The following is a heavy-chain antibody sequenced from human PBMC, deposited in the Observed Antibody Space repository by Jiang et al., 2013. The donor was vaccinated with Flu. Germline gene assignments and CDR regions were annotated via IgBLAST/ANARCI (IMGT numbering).Heavy chain of an antibody. J-gene: IGHJ4*02. CDR3: AESYYDSSGYPSGFDY. CDR2: IRYDGSNK. Sequence: QLVESGGGLVQPGGSLRVSCVASASSFSSHNMNWVRQAPGKGLEWVAFIRYDGSNKYYADSVKGRFTISRDNSKNTLYLQMNNLSTEDTAVYYCAESYYDSSGYPSGFDYWGQGTLVSVSS. V-gene: IGHV3-30*02. CDR1: ASSFSSHN. D-gene: IGHD3-22*01.